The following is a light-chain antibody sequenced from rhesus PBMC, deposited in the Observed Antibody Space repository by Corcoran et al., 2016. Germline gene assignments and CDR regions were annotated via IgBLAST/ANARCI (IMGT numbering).Light chain of an antibody. J-gene: IGKJ1*01. CDR1: QGISTY. V-gene: IGKV1-43*02. CDR3: LQYNSDPWT. CDR2: AAS. Sequence: DIQMTQSPSSLSASVGDRVTITCRASQGISTYLNWYQQKPGKAPQRLINAASSLESGVPSRFSGSGSGTDFTLTISCLQPEDFATYYCLQYNSDPWTFGQGTKVEIK.